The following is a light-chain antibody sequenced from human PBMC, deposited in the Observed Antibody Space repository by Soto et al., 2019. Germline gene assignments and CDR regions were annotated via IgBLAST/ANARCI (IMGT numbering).Light chain of an antibody. V-gene: IGKV3-20*01. CDR3: HQYASSSWT. CDR1: QSVSRS. J-gene: IGKJ1*01. Sequence: PGKRATLSCRASQSVSRSLAWYQQKPGQAPRLLIYGASSRATGIPDRFSGSGSGTDFTLTISRLEPEDFAVYYCHQYASSSWTFGQGTKVEIK. CDR2: GAS.